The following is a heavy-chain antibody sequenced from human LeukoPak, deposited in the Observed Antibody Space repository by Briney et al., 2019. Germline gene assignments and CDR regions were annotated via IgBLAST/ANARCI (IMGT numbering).Heavy chain of an antibody. CDR3: ARVGNGSSSGWYRVIDY. Sequence: ASVKVSCKASGYTFTSYDISWARQAPGQGLEWMAWMNPNNANTGYGQKFQGRVTLTKNIAINTAYMELSSLRPEDTAVYYCARVGNGSSSGWYRVIDYWGQGTLVTVSS. CDR1: GYTFTSYD. D-gene: IGHD6-19*01. CDR2: MNPNNANT. V-gene: IGHV1-8*01. J-gene: IGHJ4*02.